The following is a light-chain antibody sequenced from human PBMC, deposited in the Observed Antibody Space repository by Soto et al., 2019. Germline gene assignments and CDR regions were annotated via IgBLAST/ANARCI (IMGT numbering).Light chain of an antibody. CDR2: DVS. Sequence: QSALPQPASVSGSPGQSITISCTGTSSDVGAYNYVSWYQQHPGKAPKLMIYDVSIRPSGVSNRFSGSKSGNTASLTISGLQAEDEADYYCSSYTSTSTLVFGGGAKLTVL. J-gene: IGLJ2*01. V-gene: IGLV2-14*01. CDR1: SSDVGAYNY. CDR3: SSYTSTSTLV.